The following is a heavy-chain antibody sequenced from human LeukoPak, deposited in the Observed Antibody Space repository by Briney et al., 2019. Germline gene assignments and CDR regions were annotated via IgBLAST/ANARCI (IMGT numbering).Heavy chain of an antibody. J-gene: IGHJ4*02. CDR1: GFTFSSYS. CDR3: AKDGAMIVVVMWDY. Sequence: GGSLRLSCAASGFTFSSYSMNWVRQAPGKGLEWVSYISSSSSTIYYADSVKGRFTISRDNAKNSLYLQMNSLRAEDTAVYYCAKDGAMIVVVMWDYWGQGTLVTVSS. V-gene: IGHV3-48*01. CDR2: ISSSSSTI. D-gene: IGHD3-22*01.